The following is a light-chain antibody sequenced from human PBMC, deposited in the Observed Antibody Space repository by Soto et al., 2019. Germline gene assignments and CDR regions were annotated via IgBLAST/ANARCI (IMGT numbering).Light chain of an antibody. Sequence: HSVLTQPASVSGSPGQSIAISCTGTSSDVGSYNYVSWYQQHPGKAPKLMIYDVSNRPSGVSDRFSGSKSGNTASLTISVLQAEDEADYFCNSYTSSSTYVFGTGTKVTVL. J-gene: IGLJ1*01. CDR3: NSYTSSSTYV. V-gene: IGLV2-14*03. CDR1: SSDVGSYNY. CDR2: DVS.